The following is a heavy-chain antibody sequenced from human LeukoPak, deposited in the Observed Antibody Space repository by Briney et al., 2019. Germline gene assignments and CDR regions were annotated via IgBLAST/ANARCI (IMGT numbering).Heavy chain of an antibody. V-gene: IGHV4-4*07. CDR1: GDSISGYF. J-gene: IGHJ4*02. CDR2: LYTSGNT. Sequence: SETLSLTCTVSGDSISGYFWSWIRQPAGKGLEWIGHLYTSGNTNYNPSLNSRVTISVDTSKNQFSLKLSSVTAADTAVYYCASRSSIWSGYQDTLYYFDSWGQGTLVTVSS. CDR3: ASRSSIWSGYQDTLYYFDS. D-gene: IGHD3-3*01.